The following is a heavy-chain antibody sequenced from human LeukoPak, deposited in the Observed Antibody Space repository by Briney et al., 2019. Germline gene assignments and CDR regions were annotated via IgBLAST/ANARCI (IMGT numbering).Heavy chain of an antibody. CDR3: TRDLMDYDVSTGLHHYYMDV. CDR2: INGDGRNI. Sequence: GGSLRLSCAAFSNYGMNWVRQAPGKGLVWVSRINGDGRNINYADSVRGRFTISRDNAKNTLYLQMNTLRVEDTAVYYCTRDLMDYDVSTGLHHYYMDVWGQGTTVTVSS. J-gene: IGHJ6*02. V-gene: IGHV3-74*01. D-gene: IGHD3-9*01. CDR1: SNYG.